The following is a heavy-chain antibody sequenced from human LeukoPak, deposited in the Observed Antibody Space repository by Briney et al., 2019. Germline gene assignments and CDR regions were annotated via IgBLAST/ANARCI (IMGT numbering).Heavy chain of an antibody. CDR1: GYTFTAYH. V-gene: IGHV1-2*02. CDR2: ISDRGTP. CDR3: ARVHMGDYGMDV. J-gene: IGHJ6*02. Sequence: ASVKVSCKASGYTFTAYHIHWVRQAPGQGLEGMGYISDRGTPKSAQKFQDRVTVTRDTSITTAYMELNRLKSDDSAVYYCARVHMGDYGMDVWGQGTTVTVSS.